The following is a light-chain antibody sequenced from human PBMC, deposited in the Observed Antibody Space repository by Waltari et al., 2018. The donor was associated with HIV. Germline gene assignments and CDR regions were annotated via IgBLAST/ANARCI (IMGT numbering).Light chain of an antibody. J-gene: IGLJ2*01. CDR1: SSNIGSNT. CDR3: AAWDDSLSGLVV. CDR2: SNN. V-gene: IGLV1-44*01. Sequence: QSVLTQPPSASGTPGQRVTISCSGSSSNIGSNTVNWYQQLPGTAPRLLIYSNNQRPSGVPDRCSGSKSGTSASLAISGLQSEDEADYYCAAWDDSLSGLVVFGGGTKLTVL.